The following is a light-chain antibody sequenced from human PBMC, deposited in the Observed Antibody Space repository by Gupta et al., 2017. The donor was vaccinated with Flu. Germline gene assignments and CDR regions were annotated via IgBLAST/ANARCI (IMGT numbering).Light chain of an antibody. CDR2: WAS. V-gene: IGKV4-1*01. CDR3: QQYYSTPLT. CDR1: QSVLFSSNNKNY. Sequence: DIVMTQSPDSLAVAPGERATINCKSSQSVLFSSNNKNYLAWYQQKPGQPPKLLIYWASTRESGVPDRFSGSGSGTDFTLTISSLQAEDVADYYCQQYYSTPLTFGGGTKVEIK. J-gene: IGKJ4*01.